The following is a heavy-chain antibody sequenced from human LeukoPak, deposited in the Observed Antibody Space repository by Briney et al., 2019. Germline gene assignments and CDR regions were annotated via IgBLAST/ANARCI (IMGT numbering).Heavy chain of an antibody. D-gene: IGHD6-19*01. J-gene: IGHJ5*02. V-gene: IGHV3-11*01. CDR2: IYSSSDYI. Sequence: GGSLRLSCAGSGFIFSDFYMSWIRQAPGKGLEWVSLIYSSSDYIYYADSVKGRFTISRDNAKNSLYLQMNSLRAEDTAVYYCARGNPQLLYSSGWYVWFDPWGQGTLVTVSS. CDR3: ARGNPQLLYSSGWYVWFDP. CDR1: GFIFSDFY.